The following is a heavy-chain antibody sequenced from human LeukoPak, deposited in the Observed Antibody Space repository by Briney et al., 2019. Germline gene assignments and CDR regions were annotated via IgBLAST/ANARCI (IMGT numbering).Heavy chain of an antibody. D-gene: IGHD2-15*01. CDR3: ARDNGYCSGGSCYTRNWLDP. Sequence: ASVKVSCKASGYTFTSYAMHWVRQAPGQRLEWMGWINAGNGNTKYSQKFQGRVTITRDTSASTAYMELSSLRSEDTAVYYCARDNGYCSGGSCYTRNWLDPWGQGTLVTVSS. V-gene: IGHV1-3*01. J-gene: IGHJ5*02. CDR2: INAGNGNT. CDR1: GYTFTSYA.